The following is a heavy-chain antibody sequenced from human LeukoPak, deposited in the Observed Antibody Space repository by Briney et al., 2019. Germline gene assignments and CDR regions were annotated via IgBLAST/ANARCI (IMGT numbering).Heavy chain of an antibody. J-gene: IGHJ3*02. Sequence: PGGSLRLSCAASGFTFSSYGMSWVRQAPGKGLEWVAAISGSGGNKYYADSVKGRFTTSRDNSKNTLYLQMNSLRAQDTAVYYCASQTSPLDSAAFDIWGQGTMVTVSS. D-gene: IGHD3-10*01. CDR2: ISGSGGNK. CDR1: GFTFSSYG. CDR3: ASQTSPLDSAAFDI. V-gene: IGHV3-23*01.